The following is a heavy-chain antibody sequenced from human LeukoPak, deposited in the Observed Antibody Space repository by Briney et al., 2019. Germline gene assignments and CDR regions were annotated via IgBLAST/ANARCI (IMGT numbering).Heavy chain of an antibody. J-gene: IGHJ6*03. Sequence: PGGSLRLSCAASGFTFSSYGMHWVRQAPGKGLEWVAFIRYDGSNKYYADSVKGRFTISRDNSKNTLYLQMNSLRAEDTAVYYCAKDLSRAAGSGSHMDVWGKGTTVTISS. V-gene: IGHV3-30*02. CDR3: AKDLSRAAGSGSHMDV. CDR2: IRYDGSNK. CDR1: GFTFSSYG. D-gene: IGHD3-10*01.